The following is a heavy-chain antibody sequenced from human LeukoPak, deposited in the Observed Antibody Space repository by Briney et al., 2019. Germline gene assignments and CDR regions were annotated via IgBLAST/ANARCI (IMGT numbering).Heavy chain of an antibody. CDR2: INPNSGGT. Sequence: ASVKVSCKASGYTFTGYYMHWVRQAPGQGLEWMGWINPNSGGTNYAQKFQGRGTMTRDTSISTAYMELSRLRSDDTAVYYCARGLTMVRGRNWCDPWGQGTLVTVS. V-gene: IGHV1-2*02. J-gene: IGHJ5*02. CDR3: ARGLTMVRGRNWCDP. CDR1: GYTFTGYY. D-gene: IGHD3-10*01.